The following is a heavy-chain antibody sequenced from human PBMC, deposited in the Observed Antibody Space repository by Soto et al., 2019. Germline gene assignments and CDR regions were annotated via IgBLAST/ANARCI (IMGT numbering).Heavy chain of an antibody. V-gene: IGHV3-30-3*01. CDR3: ARDSILSGTTRPPPLDY. D-gene: IGHD4-17*01. CDR1: GFTFSSNA. Sequence: QVQLVESGGGVVQPGRSLRLSCAASGFTFSSNAMHWVRQASGKGLEWVAVMSYDGSNEYYADSVKGRFTISRDNSKNTLYLQMNSLRAEDTAVYYCARDSILSGTTRPPPLDYWGQGTLVTVSS. J-gene: IGHJ4*02. CDR2: MSYDGSNE.